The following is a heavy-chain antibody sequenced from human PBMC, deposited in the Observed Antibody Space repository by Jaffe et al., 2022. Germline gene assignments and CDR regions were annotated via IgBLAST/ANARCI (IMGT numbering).Heavy chain of an antibody. V-gene: IGHV1-3*01. CDR2: INAGNGNT. CDR1: GYTFTSYA. D-gene: IGHD3-10*01. CDR3: ARGGITMVQGVPYYYYYMDV. J-gene: IGHJ6*03. Sequence: QVQLVQSGAEVKKPGASVKVSCKASGYTFTSYAMHWVRQAPGQRLEWMGWINAGNGNTKYSQKFQGRVTITRDTSASTAYMELSSLRSEDTAVYYCARGGITMVQGVPYYYYYMDVWGKGTTVTVSS.